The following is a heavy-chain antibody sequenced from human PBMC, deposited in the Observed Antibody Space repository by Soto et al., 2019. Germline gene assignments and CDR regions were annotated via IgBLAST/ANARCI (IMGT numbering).Heavy chain of an antibody. CDR2: ISSGGNTM. D-gene: IGHD2-21*02. Sequence: GGSLRLSCAASGFTFSNFEMNWVRQAPGKGLEWVSYISSGGNTMYYADSVKGRFTISRDNAKNSLYLEMNSLRAEDTAVYYCVREFVRDFHNWFYLWGQGTLVTVSS. CDR3: VREFVRDFHNWFYL. J-gene: IGHJ5*02. CDR1: GFTFSNFE. V-gene: IGHV3-48*03.